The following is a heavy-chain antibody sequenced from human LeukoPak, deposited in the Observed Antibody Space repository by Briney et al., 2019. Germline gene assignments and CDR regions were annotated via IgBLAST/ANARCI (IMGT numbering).Heavy chain of an antibody. D-gene: IGHD3-10*01. CDR3: ARQRSYNWDFDL. CDR2: IHYSAST. J-gene: IGHJ2*01. CDR1: GGSISSDEYY. V-gene: IGHV4-31*03. Sequence: SQTLSLTCTVSGGSISSDEYYWSWIRQHPGKGLEWIGYIHYSASTYYNPTIKSRLSVSVAKSKYPFSLKLGSVAAADTAVHYCARQRSYNWDFDLWGRGTLVTVSS.